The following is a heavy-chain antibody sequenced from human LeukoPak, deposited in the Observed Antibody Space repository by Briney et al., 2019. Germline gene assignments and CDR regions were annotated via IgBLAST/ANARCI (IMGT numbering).Heavy chain of an antibody. D-gene: IGHD6-13*01. Sequence: GRSLRLSCAASGFTFSSYVMHWVRQAPGKGLEWVAVIWYDGTNKYYADSVKGRFTISRDNSKNTLYLQMNSLRAEDTAVYYCARGSEIAAPRPFDYWGQGTLATVSS. J-gene: IGHJ4*02. CDR1: GFTFSSYV. CDR2: IWYDGTNK. V-gene: IGHV3-33*01. CDR3: ARGSEIAAPRPFDY.